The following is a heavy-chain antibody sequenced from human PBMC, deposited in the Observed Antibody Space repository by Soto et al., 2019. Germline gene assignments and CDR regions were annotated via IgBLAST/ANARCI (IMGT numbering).Heavy chain of an antibody. J-gene: IGHJ5*02. V-gene: IGHV3-23*01. Sequence: GGSLSLSCAASGFTFSSYTMSWVRQAPGKGLEWVSAISGSGGSTYYADSVKGRFTISRDNSKNTLYLQMNSLRAEDTAVYYCEKDHWAYGSAPTWGQGTLVTVSS. D-gene: IGHD3-10*01. CDR3: EKDHWAYGSAPT. CDR2: ISGSGGST. CDR1: GFTFSSYT.